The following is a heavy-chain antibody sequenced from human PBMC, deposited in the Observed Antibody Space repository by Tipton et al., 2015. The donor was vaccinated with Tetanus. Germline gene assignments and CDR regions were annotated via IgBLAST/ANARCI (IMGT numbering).Heavy chain of an antibody. V-gene: IGHV3-11*01. CDR3: AREHASAWVRSRTFNWFDP. Sequence: GSLRLSCAASGFTFSDYYMSWIRQAPGKGLEWISYITISGASKYYADSVKGRFTISRDNAKNALYLEMNSLRVEDTAVYYCAREHASAWVRSRTFNWFDPWGQGTLVTVSS. D-gene: IGHD6-19*01. J-gene: IGHJ5*02. CDR2: ITISGASK. CDR1: GFTFSDYY.